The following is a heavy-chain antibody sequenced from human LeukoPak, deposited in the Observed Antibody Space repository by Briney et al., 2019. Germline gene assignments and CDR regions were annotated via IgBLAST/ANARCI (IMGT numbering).Heavy chain of an antibody. D-gene: IGHD3-9*01. CDR3: AREVLTGHNGIGRYYFDY. J-gene: IGHJ4*02. CDR1: DGSINGYY. V-gene: IGHV4-4*07. Sequence: SETLSLTCTVSDGSINGYYWSWIRQPAGKGLEWIGRIYTSGSTNYNPSLKSRVTISVDTSKNQFSLKLSSVTAADTAVYYCAREVLTGHNGIGRYYFDYWGQGTLVTVSS. CDR2: IYTSGST.